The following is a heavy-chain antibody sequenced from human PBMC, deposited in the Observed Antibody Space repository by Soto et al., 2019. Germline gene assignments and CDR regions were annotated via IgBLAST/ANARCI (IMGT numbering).Heavy chain of an antibody. CDR2: IKSKTDGGTT. Sequence: GGSLRLSCAASGFTFSNAWMSWVRQAPGKGLEWVGRIKSKTDGGTTDYAAPVKGRFTISRDDSKNTLYLQMNSLKTEDTAVYYCTTGKYYYDSSGYYYLDYWGQGTLVTVSS. J-gene: IGHJ4*02. D-gene: IGHD3-22*01. V-gene: IGHV3-15*01. CDR3: TTGKYYYDSSGYYYLDY. CDR1: GFTFSNAW.